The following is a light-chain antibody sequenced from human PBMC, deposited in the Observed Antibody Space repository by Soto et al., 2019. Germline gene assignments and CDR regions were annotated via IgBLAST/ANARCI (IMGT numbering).Light chain of an antibody. Sequence: DIQMTQSPSTLSASVGDRVTITCRASQSISSWLAWYQQKPGKAPKLLIYDASSLESGVPSRFSGSGSGTEFTLTISSLQPDDFATYSCQQYNSYRWTFGQGTKVDIK. J-gene: IGKJ1*01. CDR3: QQYNSYRWT. V-gene: IGKV1-5*01. CDR1: QSISSW. CDR2: DAS.